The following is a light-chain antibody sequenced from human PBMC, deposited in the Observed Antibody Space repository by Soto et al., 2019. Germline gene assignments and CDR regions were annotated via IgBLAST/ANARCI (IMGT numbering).Light chain of an antibody. J-gene: IGLJ1*01. CDR3: CSYAGSSTYV. CDR1: SSDVGSYNL. CDR2: EVS. V-gene: IGLV2-23*02. Sequence: QSVLTQPASVSGSPGQSITISCTGTSSDVGSYNLVSWYQQHPGKAPKLMIYEVSKRLSGVSNRFSGSKSGNTASLTISGLQAEDEADYYCCSYAGSSTYVFGTGTKVTV.